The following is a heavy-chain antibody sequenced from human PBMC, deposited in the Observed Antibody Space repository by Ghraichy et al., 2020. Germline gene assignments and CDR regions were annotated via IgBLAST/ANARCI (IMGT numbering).Heavy chain of an antibody. J-gene: IGHJ4*02. CDR3: AREEGGGHFDF. Sequence: ASVKVSCKASGYSFTSYYMHWVRQAPGQGLEWMGVISPSGYPTAYAQKFQGRVTMTRDTSSSTVYMELSSLKFEDTAVYYCAREEGGGHFDFWGQGTLVTVSS. CDR1: GYSFTSYY. CDR2: ISPSGYPT. V-gene: IGHV1-46*01. D-gene: IGHD3-16*01.